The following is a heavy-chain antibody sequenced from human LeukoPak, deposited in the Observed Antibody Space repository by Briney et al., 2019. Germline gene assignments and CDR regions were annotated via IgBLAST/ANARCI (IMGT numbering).Heavy chain of an antibody. J-gene: IGHJ5*02. CDR3: ARTTLIGRGVVLTNWFDP. CDR1: GGSISSYY. CDR2: IYYSGST. Sequence: SETLSLTCTVSGGSISSYYWSWIRQPPGKGLEWIGYIYYSGSTNYNPSLKGRVTISVDTSKNQFSLKLSSVTAADTAVYYCARTTLIGRGVVLTNWFDPWGQGTLVTVSS. V-gene: IGHV4-59*01. D-gene: IGHD3-10*01.